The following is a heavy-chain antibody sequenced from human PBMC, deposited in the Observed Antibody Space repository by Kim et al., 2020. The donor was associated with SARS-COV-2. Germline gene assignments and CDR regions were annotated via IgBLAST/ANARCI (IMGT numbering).Heavy chain of an antibody. CDR1: GFTFDDYG. CDR2: ISWSGKTT. D-gene: IGHD3-10*01. Sequence: GGTLRLSCAASGFTFDDYGMYWVRQGPGKGLEWVAGISWSGKTTGYVDSGKGRFTISRDNRKNFLDLQMNGLRTEDTAVYFCAKEGVITDLYGSLIRNYGLYVWRRGTTVTVSS. CDR3: AKEGVITDLYGSLIRNYGLYV. V-gene: IGHV3-9*01. J-gene: IGHJ6*02.